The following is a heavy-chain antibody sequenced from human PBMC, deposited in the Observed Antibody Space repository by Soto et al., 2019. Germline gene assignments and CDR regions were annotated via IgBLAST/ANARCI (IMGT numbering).Heavy chain of an antibody. CDR3: VREERIAAPQLDY. D-gene: IGHD6-6*01. CDR2: IHNSGTS. Sequence: SETLSLTCTVSGGSIKSGDYHWSWTRQSPAKGLEWIGYIHNSGTSFYNPSLRGRVTVTLDTSRSQFSLTLASVTAADTAVYYCVREERIAAPQLDYWGQGIPVTVSS. V-gene: IGHV4-30-4*01. J-gene: IGHJ4*02. CDR1: GGSIKSGDYH.